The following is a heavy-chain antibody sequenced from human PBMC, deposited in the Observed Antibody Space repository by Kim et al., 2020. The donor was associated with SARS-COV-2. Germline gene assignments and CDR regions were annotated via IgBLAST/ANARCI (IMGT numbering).Heavy chain of an antibody. D-gene: IGHD2-8*01. J-gene: IGHJ4*02. CDR3: AREALMVYADPWYFDY. Sequence: SVKVSCKASGGTFSSYAISWVRQAPGQGLEWMGRIIPILGIANYAQKFQGRVTITADKSTSTAYMELSSLRSEDTAVYYCAREALMVYADPWYFDYWGQGTLVTVSS. CDR2: IIPILGIA. CDR1: GGTFSSYA. V-gene: IGHV1-69*04.